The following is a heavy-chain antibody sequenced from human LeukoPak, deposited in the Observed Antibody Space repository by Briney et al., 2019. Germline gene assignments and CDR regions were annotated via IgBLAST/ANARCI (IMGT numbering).Heavy chain of an antibody. Sequence: GGSLRLSCAASGFTFNNYAMSWVRHAPGKGLEWVSAISGSGGSTYYADSVKGRFTISRDNSKNTLYLQMNSLRAEDTAVYYCAKKGYYDSSGYYLVYWYFDLWGRGTLVTVSS. CDR1: GFTFNNYA. CDR2: ISGSGGST. CDR3: AKKGYYDSSGYYLVYWYFDL. D-gene: IGHD3-22*01. V-gene: IGHV3-23*01. J-gene: IGHJ2*01.